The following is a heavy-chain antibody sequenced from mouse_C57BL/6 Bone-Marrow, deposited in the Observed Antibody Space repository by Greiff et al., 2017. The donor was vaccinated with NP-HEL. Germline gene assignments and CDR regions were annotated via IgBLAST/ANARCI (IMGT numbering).Heavy chain of an antibody. D-gene: IGHD2-1*01. J-gene: IGHJ3*01. CDR3: AYYGNYRAWFAY. CDR2: INPSTGGT. CDR1: GYTFTSYW. V-gene: IGHV1-42*01. Sequence: VQLQQPGTELVKPGASVKLSCKASGYTFTSYWMHWVKQSPEKSLEWIGEINPSTGGTTYNQKFKAKATLTVDKSSSTAYMQLKSLTSEDSAVYYCAYYGNYRAWFAYWGQGTLVTVSA.